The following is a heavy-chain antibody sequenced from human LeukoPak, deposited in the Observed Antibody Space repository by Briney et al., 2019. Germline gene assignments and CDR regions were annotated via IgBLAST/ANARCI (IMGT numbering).Heavy chain of an antibody. CDR2: ISSSSSYI. J-gene: IGHJ3*02. CDR1: GFTFSSYS. V-gene: IGHV3-21*01. D-gene: IGHD5-18*01. Sequence: RSGGSLRLSCAASGFTFSSYSMSWVRQAPGKGLEWVSSISSSSSYIYYADSVKGRFTISRDNAKNSLYLQMNSLRAEDTAVYYCARVRDTYDAFDIWGQGTMVTVSS. CDR3: ARVRDTYDAFDI.